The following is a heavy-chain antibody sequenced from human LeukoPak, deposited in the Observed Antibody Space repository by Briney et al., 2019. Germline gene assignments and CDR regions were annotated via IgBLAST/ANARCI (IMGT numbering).Heavy chain of an antibody. Sequence: ASVKVSCKASGYSFTNYYMHWVRQAPGQGLEWMGWINPNSGGTNYAQKFRGRVTMTRDTSISTAYMELSRLRSDDTAVYYCARDGGSSGFDYWGQGTLVTVSS. CDR1: GYSFTNYY. J-gene: IGHJ4*02. V-gene: IGHV1-2*02. D-gene: IGHD6-6*01. CDR2: INPNSGGT. CDR3: ARDGGSSGFDY.